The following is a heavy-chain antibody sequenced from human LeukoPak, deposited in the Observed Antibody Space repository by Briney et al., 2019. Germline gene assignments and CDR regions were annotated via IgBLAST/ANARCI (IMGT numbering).Heavy chain of an antibody. D-gene: IGHD3-22*01. CDR3: ARALGSSGYGWFDP. V-gene: IGHV4-31*03. Sequence: SETVSLTCNVSAGSISSGGYYWSWIRQHPGEGLEWIGNIYYSGSTYYNPSLKSRLTISVDTSKNQFSLKLSSVTAADTAVYYCARALGSSGYGWFDPWGQGTLVTVSS. J-gene: IGHJ5*02. CDR1: AGSISSGGYY. CDR2: IYYSGST.